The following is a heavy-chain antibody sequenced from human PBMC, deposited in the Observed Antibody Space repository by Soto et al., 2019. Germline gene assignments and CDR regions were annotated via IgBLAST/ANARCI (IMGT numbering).Heavy chain of an antibody. V-gene: IGHV2-5*02. D-gene: IGHD5-12*01. CDR2: IYWDDDK. CDR1: GFSLRSSAVG. CDR3: ARRGGSGNDFSWCFDL. Sequence: QITLKESGPTLVKHTQPLTLTCTFSGFSLRSSAVGVGWIRQPPGKTLKWLALIYWDDDKHYSPSMKSRLTIAKDTSKAQMVLTMTNMDPVDTATYYCARRGGSGNDFSWCFDLWGRGTLVTVSS. J-gene: IGHJ2*01.